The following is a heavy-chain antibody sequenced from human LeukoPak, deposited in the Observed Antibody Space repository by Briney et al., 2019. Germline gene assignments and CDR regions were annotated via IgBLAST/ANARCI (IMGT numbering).Heavy chain of an antibody. CDR1: GGSISSGDYY. CDR3: ARMKNYDFWNAYYYYGMDV. CDR2: INHSGST. V-gene: IGHV4-30-4*08. J-gene: IGHJ6*02. D-gene: IGHD3-3*01. Sequence: ASQTLSLTCTVSGGSISSGDYYWSWIRQPPGKGLEWIGEINHSGSTNYNPSLKSRVTISVDTSKNQFSLKLSSVTAADTAVYYCARMKNYDFWNAYYYYGMDVWGQGTTVTVSS.